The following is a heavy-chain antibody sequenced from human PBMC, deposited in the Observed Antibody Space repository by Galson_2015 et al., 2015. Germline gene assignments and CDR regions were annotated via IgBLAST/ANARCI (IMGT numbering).Heavy chain of an antibody. Sequence: SVKVSCKASGYTFTGYYMHWVRQAPGQGLEWMGWINPNSGGTNYAQKFQGWVTMTRDTSISTAYMELSRLRFDDTAVYYCARDMGYCSGGSCYSFDYWGQGTLVTVSS. D-gene: IGHD2-15*01. CDR1: GYTFTGYY. J-gene: IGHJ4*02. CDR2: INPNSGGT. CDR3: ARDMGYCSGGSCYSFDY. V-gene: IGHV1-2*04.